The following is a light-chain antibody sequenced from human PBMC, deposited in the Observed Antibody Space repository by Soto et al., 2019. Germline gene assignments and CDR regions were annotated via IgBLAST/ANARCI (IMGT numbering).Light chain of an antibody. Sequence: EVALTQSPGTLSLSPGARATLSCRASQNIANDYLTWYQQKPGQAPRVLIYDASTRATGIPDRFSGSGSGTDFTLTISRLEPEAVAMYYCQQYGSSPWTFGQGTKVEI. CDR2: DAS. CDR3: QQYGSSPWT. CDR1: QNIANDY. J-gene: IGKJ1*01. V-gene: IGKV3-20*01.